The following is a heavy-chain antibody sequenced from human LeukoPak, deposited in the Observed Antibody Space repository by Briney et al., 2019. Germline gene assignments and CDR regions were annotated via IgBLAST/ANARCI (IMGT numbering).Heavy chain of an antibody. Sequence: GGSLRLSYEASGFTFSRHAMAWVRQAPGKGLEWVSAIGGLGGSTYYADSVKGRSTISRDNSKNTVYLEMNSLRAEDTALYYCARDPGVVAFHYFDFWGQGILVTDSS. V-gene: IGHV3-23*01. J-gene: IGHJ4*02. CDR3: ARDPGVVAFHYFDF. D-gene: IGHD3-3*01. CDR2: IGGLGGST. CDR1: GFTFSRHA.